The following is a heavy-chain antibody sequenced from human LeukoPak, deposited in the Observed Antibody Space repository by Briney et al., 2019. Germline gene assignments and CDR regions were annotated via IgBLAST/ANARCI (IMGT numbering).Heavy chain of an antibody. CDR1: GGSGSSSNYF. CDR2: VHYIGST. D-gene: IGHD3-10*01. Sequence: PSETLSLTCTVTGGSGSSSNYFWGWMRQPPGKGLEWIGSVHYIGSTYYNPSLRDRVTMSFDKSKTQFSLKLSSVTAADTAVYYCARHGYYGSGSLEVAFDIWGQGTMVTVSS. J-gene: IGHJ3*02. V-gene: IGHV4-39*01. CDR3: ARHGYYGSGSLEVAFDI.